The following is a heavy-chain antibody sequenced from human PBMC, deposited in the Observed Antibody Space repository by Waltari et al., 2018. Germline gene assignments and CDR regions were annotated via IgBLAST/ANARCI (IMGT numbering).Heavy chain of an antibody. J-gene: IGHJ4*02. CDR3: ARHSNILGGYSSGWYPDY. D-gene: IGHD6-19*01. Sequence: ELQLLRSGPEVKNPGEPLKFPFRGSDYSFTTYWFGWLPRLPGKGLEWMGIIYPGDSDNRYSPSFQGQVTSSVDKSISTAYLQWSSLKASDTAMYYCARHSNILGGYSSGWYPDYWGQGTLVTVSS. CDR2: IYPGDSDN. CDR1: DYSFTTYW. V-gene: IGHV5-51*01.